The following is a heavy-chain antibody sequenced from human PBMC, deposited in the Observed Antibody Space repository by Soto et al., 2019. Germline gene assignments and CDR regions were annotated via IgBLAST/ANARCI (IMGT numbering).Heavy chain of an antibody. V-gene: IGHV1-18*01. CDR2: INGYNGNT. J-gene: IGHJ6*02. CDR1: GYTFSTYG. CDR3: ARMGDVPYYYYGMDV. D-gene: IGHD3-16*01. Sequence: QVQLVQSGAEVKKPGASVKVSCKASGYTFSTYGISWVRQAPGQGLEWMGWINGYNGNTNYAPKPQXXXTXTTDTSTTTAYMELRSLRSDDTAVYYCARMGDVPYYYYGMDVWGQGTTVTVSS.